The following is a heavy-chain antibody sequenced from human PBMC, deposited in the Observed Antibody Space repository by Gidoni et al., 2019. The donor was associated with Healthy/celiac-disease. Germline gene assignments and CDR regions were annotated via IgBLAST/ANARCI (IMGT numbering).Heavy chain of an antibody. Sequence: QVQLVQSGAEVKKPGSSVKVSCKASGGPFRSYAISWVRQAPGQGLEWMGGIIPIFGTANYAQKFQGRVTITADESTSTAYMELSSLRSEDTAVYYCARGTLRQLGYYYGMDVWGQGTTVTVSS. D-gene: IGHD1-1*01. CDR1: GGPFRSYA. CDR2: IIPIFGTA. CDR3: ARGTLRQLGYYYGMDV. V-gene: IGHV1-69*01. J-gene: IGHJ6*02.